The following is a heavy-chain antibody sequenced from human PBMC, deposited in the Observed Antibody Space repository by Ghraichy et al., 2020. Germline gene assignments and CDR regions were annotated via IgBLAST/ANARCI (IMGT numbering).Heavy chain of an antibody. Sequence: GGSLRLSCAASGFTFSDRWMSWVRQAPGKGLEWVGRIKSKSDGGTADYAAPVKGRFTISRDDSRNTLYLQMNSLKSEDTAVYYCAPTTYRDSCADHWGQGTLVTVSS. CDR2: IKSKSDGGTA. V-gene: IGHV3-15*01. D-gene: IGHD3-16*02. J-gene: IGHJ5*02. CDR3: APTTYRDSCADH. CDR1: GFTFSDRW.